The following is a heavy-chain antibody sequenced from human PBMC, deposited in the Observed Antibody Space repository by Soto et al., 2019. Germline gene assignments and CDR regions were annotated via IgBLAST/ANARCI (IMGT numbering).Heavy chain of an antibody. V-gene: IGHV3-30*03. D-gene: IGHD1-26*01. Sequence: GGSLRLSCAASGFTFSTYGMHWVRQAPGRGLEWVAVISYDGSNKYYADSVKGRFTISRDNSKNTLFLQMNSLRAEDTAVYYCAGGRRYYYYYYGMDVWGQGTTVTVSS. CDR3: AGGRRYYYYYYGMDV. J-gene: IGHJ6*02. CDR2: ISYDGSNK. CDR1: GFTFSTYG.